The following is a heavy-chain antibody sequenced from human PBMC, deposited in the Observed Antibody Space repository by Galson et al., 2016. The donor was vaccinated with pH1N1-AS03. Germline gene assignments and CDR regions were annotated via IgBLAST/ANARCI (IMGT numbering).Heavy chain of an antibody. CDR3: ARAPDFGDQKSFDY. CDR2: LFHNGRS. J-gene: IGHJ4*02. CDR1: GDSMRNDY. Sequence: ETLSLTCNVSGDSMRNDYWAWIRQPPGKGLEWIGYLFHNGRSDYNPSLKSRVAISMDTSKKQFSLRLTSVTAADTAVYYCARAPDFGDQKSFDYWGQGRLVIVSS. D-gene: IGHD4-17*01. V-gene: IGHV4-59*01.